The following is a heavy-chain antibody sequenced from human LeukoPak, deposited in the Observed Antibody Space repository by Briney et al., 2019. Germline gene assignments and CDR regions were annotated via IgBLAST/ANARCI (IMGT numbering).Heavy chain of an antibody. CDR2: INHSGST. J-gene: IGHJ4*02. CDR3: ARRWRSTGIAADRHYYFDY. D-gene: IGHD6-13*01. Sequence: SETLSLTCAVYGGSFSGYYWSWIRHPPGKGLEWIGEINHSGSTNYNPSLKSRVTISVDTSKNQFSLKLSSVTAADTAVYYCARRWRSTGIAADRHYYFDYWGQGTLVTVSS. CDR1: GGSFSGYY. V-gene: IGHV4-34*01.